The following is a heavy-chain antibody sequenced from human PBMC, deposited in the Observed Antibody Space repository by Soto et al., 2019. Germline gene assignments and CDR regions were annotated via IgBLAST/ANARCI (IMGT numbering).Heavy chain of an antibody. Sequence: VGSLRLSCAGSGYNFGGFWMHWVSQAPGKGLVWVSRIDNGGTNTVYADAVKGRFTISRDNAKNTLYLQMNSLRAEDTAVYYCAKDRGRPDAFNIWGQGTMVTVSS. CDR3: AKDRGRPDAFNI. V-gene: IGHV3-74*01. D-gene: IGHD3-10*01. CDR2: IDNGGTNT. CDR1: GYNFGGFW. J-gene: IGHJ3*02.